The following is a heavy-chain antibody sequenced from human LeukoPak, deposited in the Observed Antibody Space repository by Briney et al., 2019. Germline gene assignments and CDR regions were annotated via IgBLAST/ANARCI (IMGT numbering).Heavy chain of an antibody. CDR3: ARDENWGSTHY. V-gene: IGHV3-30-3*01. Sequence: GGSLRLSCAASGFTFNTYAMHWVRQAPGKGLEWVAVLACDGDNKFYADSVRGRFTISRDNSKNTLYLQMNSLRAEDTAVYYCARDENWGSTHYWGQGTLVTVSS. CDR2: LACDGDNK. CDR1: GFTFNTYA. J-gene: IGHJ4*02. D-gene: IGHD7-27*01.